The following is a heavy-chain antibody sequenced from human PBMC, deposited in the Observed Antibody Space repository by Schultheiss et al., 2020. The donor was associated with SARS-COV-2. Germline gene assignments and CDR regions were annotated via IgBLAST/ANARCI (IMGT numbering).Heavy chain of an antibody. CDR1: GGTFSSYA. J-gene: IGHJ4*02. CDR2: IIPILGIA. V-gene: IGHV1-69*04. Sequence: SVKVSCKASGGTFSSYAISWVRQAPGQGLEWMGRIIPILGIANYAQKFQGRVTMTRNTSISTAYMELSSLRSEDTAVYYCARDRVNYDSSGYYDYWGQGTLVTVSS. D-gene: IGHD3-22*01. CDR3: ARDRVNYDSSGYYDY.